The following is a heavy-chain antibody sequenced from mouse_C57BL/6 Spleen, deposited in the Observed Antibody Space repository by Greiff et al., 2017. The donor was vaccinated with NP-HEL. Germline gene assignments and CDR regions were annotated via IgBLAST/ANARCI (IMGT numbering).Heavy chain of an antibody. J-gene: IGHJ4*01. CDR2: IWSGGST. V-gene: IGHV2-2*01. CDR3: ARNYGSSRYYAMDY. D-gene: IGHD1-1*01. Sequence: VKLMESGPGLVQPSQSLSITCTVSGFSLTSYGVHWVRQSPGKGLEWLGVIWSGGSTDYNAAFISRLSISKDNSKSQVFFKMNSLQADDTAIYYGARNYGSSRYYAMDYWGQGTSVTVSS. CDR1: GFSLTSYG.